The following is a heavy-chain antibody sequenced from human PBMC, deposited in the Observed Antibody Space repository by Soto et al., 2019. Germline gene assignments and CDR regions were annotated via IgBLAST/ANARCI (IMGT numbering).Heavy chain of an antibody. CDR2: IYHSGST. V-gene: IGHV4-30-2*01. CDR1: GGSISSGGYS. J-gene: IGHJ5*02. D-gene: IGHD1-1*01. Sequence: LSLTCAVSGGSISSGGYSWSWIRQPPGKGLEWIGYIYHSGSTHYNPSLKSRVTISVDKSKNQFSLKLTSVTAADTAVYYCARDQLEGNWFDPWGQGTLVTVSS. CDR3: ARDQLEGNWFDP.